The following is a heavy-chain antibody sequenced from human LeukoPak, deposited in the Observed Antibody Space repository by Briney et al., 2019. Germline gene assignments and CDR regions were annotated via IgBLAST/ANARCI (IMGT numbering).Heavy chain of an antibody. Sequence: PGGSLRLSCAASGFTVSSNYMSWVRQAPGKGLEWVSVIYSGGSTYYADSVKGRFTISRDNSKNTLNLQMNSLRAEDTAVYYCARQVHYYDSSGYPYYFDYWGQGTLVTVSS. CDR3: ARQVHYYDSSGYPYYFDY. V-gene: IGHV3-53*01. D-gene: IGHD3-22*01. J-gene: IGHJ4*02. CDR1: GFTVSSNY. CDR2: IYSGGST.